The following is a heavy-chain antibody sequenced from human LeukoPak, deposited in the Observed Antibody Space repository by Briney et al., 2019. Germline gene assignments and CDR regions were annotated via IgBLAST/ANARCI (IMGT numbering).Heavy chain of an antibody. CDR3: AREWKGSSWFVDY. J-gene: IGHJ4*02. CDR2: ISSSSSYI. Sequence: GGSLRLSCAASGFTFSSYSMNWVRQAPGKGLEWVSSISSSSSYIYYADSVKGRFTISRDNAKNSLYLQMNSLRAEDTAVYYCAREWKGSSWFVDYWGQGTLVTVSS. D-gene: IGHD6-13*01. CDR1: GFTFSSYS. V-gene: IGHV3-21*01.